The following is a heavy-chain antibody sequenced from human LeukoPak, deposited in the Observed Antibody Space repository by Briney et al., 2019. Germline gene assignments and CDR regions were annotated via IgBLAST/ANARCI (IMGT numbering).Heavy chain of an antibody. CDR1: GFTFSTSA. Sequence: PGRSLRLSCAASGFTFSTSAMRWVRQAPDKGLEWLAFISNDGRVKFYADSVKGRFTVSRDNSKNTLYVQMNSLRVDDTAVYYCVGERDSFEFWGQGTQVTVSS. J-gene: IGHJ3*01. V-gene: IGHV3-30*04. CDR2: ISNDGRVK. CDR3: VGERDSFEF.